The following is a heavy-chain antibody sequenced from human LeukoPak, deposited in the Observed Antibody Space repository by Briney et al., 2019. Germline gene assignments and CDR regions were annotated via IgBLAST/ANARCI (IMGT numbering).Heavy chain of an antibody. D-gene: IGHD3-22*01. CDR2: IYPGDSDT. V-gene: IGHV5-51*01. CDR3: ARHPYYYDMYYFDY. CDR1: GYSFTSYW. J-gene: IGHJ4*02. Sequence: GESLKISCKGSGYSFTSYWIGWVRQMPGKGLEWMGIIYPGDSDTRYSPSFEGQVTISVDKSISTAYLQWSSLKASDTAMYYCARHPYYYDMYYFDYWGQGTLVTVSS.